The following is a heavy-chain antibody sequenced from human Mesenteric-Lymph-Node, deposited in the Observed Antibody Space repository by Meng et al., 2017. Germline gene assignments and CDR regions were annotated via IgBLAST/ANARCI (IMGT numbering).Heavy chain of an antibody. CDR2: IYHSVST. D-gene: IGHD2-15*01. CDR1: GGSISCSNC. CDR3: ASHLGG. J-gene: IGHJ4*02. Sequence: QLQRQDPGAVSVRATVTPSLHRSVAGGSISCSNCWGRARQHPGEGLAWIGEIYHSVSTNYKPSLKSRVTISVDKSKTQFSLKLSSVSAPVTAVYYCASHLGGWGQGTLVTVSS. V-gene: IGHV4-4*02.